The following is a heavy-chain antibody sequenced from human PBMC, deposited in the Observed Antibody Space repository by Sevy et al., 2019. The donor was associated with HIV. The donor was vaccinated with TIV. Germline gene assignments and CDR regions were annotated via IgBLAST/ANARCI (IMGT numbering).Heavy chain of an antibody. CDR2: IRNKADSYTT. V-gene: IGHV3-72*01. Sequence: GGSLRLSCAASGFTFSDHYMEWVRQAPGKGLEWVGRIRNKADSYTTEYAATVKGRFTISRDDSRNSLYLLMNSLKTEDTAVYYCATHAGIAAAGRVFDYWGQGTLVTVSS. D-gene: IGHD6-13*01. J-gene: IGHJ4*02. CDR3: ATHAGIAAAGRVFDY. CDR1: GFTFSDHY.